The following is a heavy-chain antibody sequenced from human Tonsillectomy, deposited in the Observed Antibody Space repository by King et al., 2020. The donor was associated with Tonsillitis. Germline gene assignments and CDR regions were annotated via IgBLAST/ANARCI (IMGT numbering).Heavy chain of an antibody. CDR3: VEDFSFDFWSGPPPVYFYYGMDV. Sequence: DVQLVESGGGLVQPGGSLRLSCSASGFTFSSYAMHWVRQAPGKGLEYVSAISSNGGSTYYADSVKGRFTISRDNSKNTLYLQMSSLRAEDTAVYYCVEDFSFDFWSGPPPVYFYYGMDVWGQGTTVTVSS. CDR2: ISSNGGST. V-gene: IGHV3-64D*06. D-gene: IGHD3-3*01. J-gene: IGHJ6*02. CDR1: GFTFSSYA.